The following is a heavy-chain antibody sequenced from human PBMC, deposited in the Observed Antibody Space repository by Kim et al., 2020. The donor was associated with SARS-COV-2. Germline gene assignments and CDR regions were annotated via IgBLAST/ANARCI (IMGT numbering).Heavy chain of an antibody. CDR3: ARDRGFGDEEDYYYGMDV. CDR1: GGTFSSYA. Sequence: SVKVSCKASGGTFSSYAISWVRQAPGQGLEWMGGIIPIFGTANYAQKFQGRVTITADESTSTAYMELSSLRSEDTAVYYCARDRGFGDEEDYYYGMDVWGQGTTVTVSS. CDR2: IIPIFGTA. V-gene: IGHV1-69*13. J-gene: IGHJ6*02. D-gene: IGHD3-10*01.